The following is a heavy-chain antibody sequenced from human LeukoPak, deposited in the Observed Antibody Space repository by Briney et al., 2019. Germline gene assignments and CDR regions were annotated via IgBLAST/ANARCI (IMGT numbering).Heavy chain of an antibody. V-gene: IGHV4-34*01. CDR2: INHSGST. CDR3: ASSLWFGEPYYYYYYMDV. D-gene: IGHD3-10*01. Sequence: SETLSLTCAVYGGSFSGYYWSWIRQPPGKGLEWIGEINHSGSTNYNPSLKSRVTISVDTSKNQFSLKLSSVTAADTAVYYCASSLWFGEPYYYYYYMDVWGKGTTVTISS. J-gene: IGHJ6*03. CDR1: GGSFSGYY.